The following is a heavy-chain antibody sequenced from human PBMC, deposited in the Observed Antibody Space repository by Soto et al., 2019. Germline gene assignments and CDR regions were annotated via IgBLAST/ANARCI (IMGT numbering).Heavy chain of an antibody. Sequence: SETLSLTCAVYGGSFSGYYWSWIRQPPGKGLEWIGEINHSGSTNYNPSLKSRVTISVDTSKNQFSLKLSSVTAAETAGYYCARLEAARQRVLYNWFDPWGQGTLVTVSS. D-gene: IGHD6-6*01. V-gene: IGHV4-34*01. CDR2: INHSGST. CDR3: ARLEAARQRVLYNWFDP. J-gene: IGHJ5*02. CDR1: GGSFSGYY.